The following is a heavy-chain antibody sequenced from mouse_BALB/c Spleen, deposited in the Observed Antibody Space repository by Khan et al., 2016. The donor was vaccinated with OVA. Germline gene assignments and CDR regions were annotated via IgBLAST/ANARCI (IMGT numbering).Heavy chain of an antibody. Sequence: QIQLVQSGPELKNPGETVKISCKASGYTFTNYGLNWMSQAPGKGLKWMGSINTYTGEPIYADDFKGRFVFSMETSASTAYLQINNLKNEDMATYFCVRSRDNNLLDYWGQGTTLTVSS. CDR3: VRSRDNNLLDY. D-gene: IGHD6-1*01. J-gene: IGHJ2*01. CDR2: INTYTGEP. CDR1: GYTFTNYG. V-gene: IGHV9-1*02.